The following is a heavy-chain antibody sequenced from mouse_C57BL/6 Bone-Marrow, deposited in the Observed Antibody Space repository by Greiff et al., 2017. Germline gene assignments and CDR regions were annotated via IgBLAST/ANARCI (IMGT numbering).Heavy chain of an antibody. J-gene: IGHJ3*01. CDR2: ISDGGSYT. CDR1: GFTFSSYA. V-gene: IGHV5-4*01. Sequence: DVQLVESGGGLVKPGGSLKLSCAASGFTFSSYAMSWVRQTPEKRLEWVATISDGGSYTYYPDNVKGRFTISRDNAKNNLYLQMSHLKSEDTAMYYCAKIPYTNWFAYWGQGTLGTVSA. CDR3: AKIPYTNWFAY. D-gene: IGHD5-1-1*01.